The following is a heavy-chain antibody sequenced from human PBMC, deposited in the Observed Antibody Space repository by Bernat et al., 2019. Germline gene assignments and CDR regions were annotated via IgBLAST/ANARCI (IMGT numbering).Heavy chain of an antibody. V-gene: IGHV1-69*01. J-gene: IGHJ3*02. CDR2: IIPIFGTA. Sequence: QVQLVQSGAEVKKPGSSVKVSCKASGGTFSSYAISWVRQAPGQGLEWIGGIIPIFGTANYAQKFQGRVTITADESTSTAYMELSSLRSEDTAVYYCARGSFIRDYYDSSGRSDAFDIWGQGTMVTVSS. CDR3: ARGSFIRDYYDSSGRSDAFDI. D-gene: IGHD3-22*01. CDR1: GGTFSSYA.